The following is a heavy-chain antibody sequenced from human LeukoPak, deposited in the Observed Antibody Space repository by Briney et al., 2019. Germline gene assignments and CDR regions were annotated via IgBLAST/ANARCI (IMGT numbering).Heavy chain of an antibody. J-gene: IGHJ4*02. D-gene: IGHD3-22*01. CDR1: GFTFSSYA. Sequence: PGGSLRLSCAASGFTFSSYAMSWVRRAPGKGLEWVSAISGGVGITYYTDSVKGRFTISRDNSKNTVFLQLNSLRDEDTAVYFCARPTNTYDSSGYLVWGQGTLVTVSS. CDR2: ISGGVGIT. CDR3: ARPTNTYDSSGYLV. V-gene: IGHV3-23*01.